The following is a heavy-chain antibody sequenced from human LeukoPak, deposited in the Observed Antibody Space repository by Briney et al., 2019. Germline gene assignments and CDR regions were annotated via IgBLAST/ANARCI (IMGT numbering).Heavy chain of an antibody. Sequence: PSETLSLTCTVSGGSISSYYWSWIRQPPGKGLEWIGYIHSSGITNYNPSLKSRVTMSVDTSKNQFSLKLSSVTAADTAAYFCARGRVSSSSWSSTYYYYFYMDVWGKGTTVTVSS. V-gene: IGHV4-59*01. CDR2: IHSSGIT. D-gene: IGHD6-13*01. CDR3: ARGRVSSSSWSSTYYYYFYMDV. J-gene: IGHJ6*03. CDR1: GGSISSYY.